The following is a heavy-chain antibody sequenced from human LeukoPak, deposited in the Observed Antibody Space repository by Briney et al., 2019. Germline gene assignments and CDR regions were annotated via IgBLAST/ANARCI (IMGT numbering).Heavy chain of an antibody. Sequence: GGSLRLSCAASGFTFSSYSMNWVRQAPGKGLEWVSSISSSSRYMYYADSVKGRFTISRDNAKDSLYLQMNNLRAEDTAVYYCARDGAAADTPSRFDYWGQGTLVTVSS. CDR1: GFTFSSYS. D-gene: IGHD6-13*01. V-gene: IGHV3-21*06. CDR3: ARDGAAADTPSRFDY. J-gene: IGHJ4*02. CDR2: ISSSSRYM.